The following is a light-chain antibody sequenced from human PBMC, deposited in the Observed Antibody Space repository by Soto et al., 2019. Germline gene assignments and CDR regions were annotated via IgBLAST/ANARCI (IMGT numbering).Light chain of an antibody. CDR3: QQYGSSGT. V-gene: IGKV3-20*01. J-gene: IGKJ1*01. CDR1: QSFINNY. CDR2: GAS. Sequence: EIVLTQSPGTLSLSPGERATLSCRASQSFINNYLAWYQQKPGQAPRPLIYGASTRATGIPDRFSGSGSGTDFNLTISRLEPEDFAVYYCQQYGSSGTFGQGTKVDIK.